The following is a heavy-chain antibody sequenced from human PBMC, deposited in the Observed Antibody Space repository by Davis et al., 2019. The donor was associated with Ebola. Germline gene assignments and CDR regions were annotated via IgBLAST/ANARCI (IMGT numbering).Heavy chain of an antibody. D-gene: IGHD6-19*01. CDR2: IYYSGST. V-gene: IGHV4-59*08. CDR3: ARLAVAGNDY. J-gene: IGHJ4*02. CDR1: GGSISSYY. Sequence: SETLSLTCTVSGGSISSYYWSWIRQPPGKGLEWIGYIYYSGSTNYNPSLKSRVTISVDTSKNQFSLKLSSVTAPDTAVYYCARLAVAGNDYWGQGTLVTVSS.